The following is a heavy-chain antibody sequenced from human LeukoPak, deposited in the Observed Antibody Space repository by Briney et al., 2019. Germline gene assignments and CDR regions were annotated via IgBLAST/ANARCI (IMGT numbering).Heavy chain of an antibody. CDR1: GYSFTSYW. Sequence: PGESLKISYRGAGYSFTSYWIAWVRQTPGKGPEWMGIIYPDDSDDSDTRYSPSFQGQVTISADKSISTAYLQWSSLKASDTAMYYCARLYYGSGSFYNHIDYWGQGTLVTVSS. V-gene: IGHV5-51*01. CDR2: IYPDDSDDSDT. D-gene: IGHD3-10*01. CDR3: ARLYYGSGSFYNHIDY. J-gene: IGHJ4*02.